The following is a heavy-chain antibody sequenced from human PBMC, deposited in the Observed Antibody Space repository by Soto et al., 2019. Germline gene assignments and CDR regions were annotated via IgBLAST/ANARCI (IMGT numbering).Heavy chain of an antibody. J-gene: IGHJ6*02. CDR3: DRDNILGILYGGMDV. CDR1: GGSISSGDYY. Sequence: SETLSLTCTVSGGSISSGDYYWSWTRQPPGKGLEWIGYIYYSGSTYYNPSLKSRVTISVDTSKNQFSLKLSSVTAADTAVYYCDRDNILGILYGGMDVWGQGTKVTVYS. V-gene: IGHV4-30-4*01. CDR2: IYYSGST. D-gene: IGHD3-3*01.